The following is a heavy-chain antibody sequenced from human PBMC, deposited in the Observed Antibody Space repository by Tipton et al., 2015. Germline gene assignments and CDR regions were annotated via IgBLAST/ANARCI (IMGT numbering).Heavy chain of an antibody. CDR1: GGSISSRYHY. J-gene: IGHJ5*02. Sequence: GLVKPSGTLSLTCTVSGGSISSRYHYWGWIRQPPGKGLEWIGSIYYSGSTYYNPSLKSRLTISVDTTTNQFSLRLNSVTAADTGVYYCARGGAGYYYDSVGYLSWGQGTLVTVSS. D-gene: IGHD3-22*01. CDR2: IYYSGST. V-gene: IGHV4-39*01. CDR3: ARGGAGYYYDSVGYLS.